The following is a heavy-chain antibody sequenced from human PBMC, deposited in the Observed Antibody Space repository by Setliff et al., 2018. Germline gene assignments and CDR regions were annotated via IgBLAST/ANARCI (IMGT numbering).Heavy chain of an antibody. CDR3: ARYYDSSGYYDADFDY. Sequence: SETLSLTCAVYGGSFSGYYWSWIRQPPGKGLEWIGEINHSGSTNYNPSLKSRVTISVDTSKNQFSLKLSSVTAADTAVYYCARYYDSSGYYDADFDYWGQGTTVTVSS. V-gene: IGHV4-34*01. CDR2: INHSGST. J-gene: IGHJ4*03. D-gene: IGHD3-22*01. CDR1: GGSFSGYY.